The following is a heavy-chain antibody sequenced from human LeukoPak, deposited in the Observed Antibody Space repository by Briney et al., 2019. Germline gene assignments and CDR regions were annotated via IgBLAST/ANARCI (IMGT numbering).Heavy chain of an antibody. J-gene: IGHJ4*02. CDR1: GFTFINYG. V-gene: IGHV3-33*06. D-gene: IGHD6-13*01. CDR2: IWYDGSYK. Sequence: PGGSLRLSCAASGFTFINYGMHWVRQAPGRGLDWVAVIWYDGSYKYYADSVKGPFTISRDNSKNTLYLQMNSLRAEDTAIYYCAKVVQYTASTGTGLDYWGQGTLVTVSS. CDR3: AKVVQYTASTGTGLDY.